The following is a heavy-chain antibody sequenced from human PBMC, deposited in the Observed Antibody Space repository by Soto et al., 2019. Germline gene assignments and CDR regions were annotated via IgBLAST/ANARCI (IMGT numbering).Heavy chain of an antibody. D-gene: IGHD2-2*01. CDR3: ARGHPSYGVPAAIKSNWFDP. V-gene: IGHV4-30-4*01. CDR1: GGSISSGDYY. J-gene: IGHJ5*02. Sequence: PSETLSLTCTVSGGSISSGDYYWSWIRQPPGKGLEWIGYIYYSGSTYYNPSLKSRVTISVDTSKNQFSLKLSSVTAADTAVYYCARGHPSYGVPAAIKSNWFDPWGQGTLVTVSS. CDR2: IYYSGST.